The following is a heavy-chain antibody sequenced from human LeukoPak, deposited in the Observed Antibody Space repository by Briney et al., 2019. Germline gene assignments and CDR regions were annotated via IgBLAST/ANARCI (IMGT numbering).Heavy chain of an antibody. Sequence: SETLSPTCTVSGGSISSGDYYWSWIRQPPGKGLEWIGYIYYSGSIYYNPSLKSRVTISADTSKNQFSLKRSSVTAADTAVYYCARGGRGLRLGELSHFDYWGQGTLVTVSS. V-gene: IGHV4-30-4*01. CDR2: IYYSGSI. D-gene: IGHD3-16*02. CDR3: ARGGRGLRLGELSHFDY. CDR1: GGSISSGDYY. J-gene: IGHJ4*02.